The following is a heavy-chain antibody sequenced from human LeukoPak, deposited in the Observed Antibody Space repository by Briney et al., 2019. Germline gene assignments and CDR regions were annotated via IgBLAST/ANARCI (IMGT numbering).Heavy chain of an antibody. Sequence: GGSLRLSCAASGFTFSSYDMSWVRQAPGKGLEWVSRVGGSGRSTYYADSVKGRFTISRDNSKNTLYLQMNSLRAEDTAVYYCAKILGAAGTDFWGQGTLVTVSS. CDR3: AKILGAAGTDF. D-gene: IGHD6-13*01. CDR1: GFTFSSYD. J-gene: IGHJ4*02. V-gene: IGHV3-23*01. CDR2: VGGSGRST.